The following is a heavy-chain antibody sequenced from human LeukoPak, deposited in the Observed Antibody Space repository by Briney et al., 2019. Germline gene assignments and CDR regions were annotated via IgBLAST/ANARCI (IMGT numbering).Heavy chain of an antibody. Sequence: PSETLSLTCSVSGGSISTYYWTWIRQPPGKGLEWIGNIHYSGSTTYNPSLKSRVSISVDTSKNQFSLKVSSVTAADTAIYFCARGFCTGGTCYRSFFDYWGQGTLVTVSS. J-gene: IGHJ4*02. CDR1: GGSISTYY. CDR2: IHYSGST. CDR3: ARGFCTGGTCYRSFFDY. D-gene: IGHD2-15*01. V-gene: IGHV4-59*01.